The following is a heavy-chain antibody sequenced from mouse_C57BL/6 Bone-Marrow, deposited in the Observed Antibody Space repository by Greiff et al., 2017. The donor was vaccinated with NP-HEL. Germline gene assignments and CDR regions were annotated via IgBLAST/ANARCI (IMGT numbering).Heavy chain of an antibody. CDR1: GYTFTDYY. CDR3: AIIYYYGSEDY. V-gene: IGHV1-76*01. Sequence: VQLKESGAELVRPGASVKLSCKASGYTFTDYYINWVKQRPGQGLEWIARIYPGSGNTYYNEKFKGKATLTAEKSSSTAYMQLSSLTSEDSAVYFCAIIYYYGSEDYWGQGTTLTVSS. D-gene: IGHD1-1*01. J-gene: IGHJ2*01. CDR2: IYPGSGNT.